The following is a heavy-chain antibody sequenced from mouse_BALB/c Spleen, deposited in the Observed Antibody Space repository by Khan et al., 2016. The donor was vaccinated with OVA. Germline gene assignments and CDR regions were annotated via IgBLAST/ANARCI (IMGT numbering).Heavy chain of an antibody. Sequence: QVQLQQSGAELARPGASVKMSCKASGYTFTSYTIHWIKKRPGQGLEWIGYINPSNGYTNYNQKFKDKATLTTDKSSTTAYLQLSSLTSDDSAVYNWGRDGAYHRNGGWFAYWGQGTLVTGSA. V-gene: IGHV1-4*01. D-gene: IGHD2-14*01. J-gene: IGHJ3*01. CDR2: INPSNGYT. CDR3: GRDGAYHRNGGWFAY. CDR1: GYTFTSYT.